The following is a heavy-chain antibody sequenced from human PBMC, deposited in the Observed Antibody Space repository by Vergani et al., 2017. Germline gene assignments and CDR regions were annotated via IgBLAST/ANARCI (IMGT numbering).Heavy chain of an antibody. CDR3: ARGDYGILTGYRY. J-gene: IGHJ4*02. V-gene: IGHV1-46*03. Sequence: QVQVVQSGAEVKKSGASVKVSCKTSGYTFSIYYMHWVRQAPGQGLEWMGIINPSGGHTTYAQKFQGRVTMTRDRSTSTVYMELSSLSSEDTAIYYCARGDYGILTGYRYWGQGTLVTVSA. CDR2: INPSGGHT. D-gene: IGHD3-9*01. CDR1: GYTFSIYY.